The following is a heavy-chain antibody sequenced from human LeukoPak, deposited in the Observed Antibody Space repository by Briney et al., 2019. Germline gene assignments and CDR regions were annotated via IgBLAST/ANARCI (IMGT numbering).Heavy chain of an antibody. V-gene: IGHV4-34*01. J-gene: IGHJ3*02. CDR1: GGSFSGYY. CDR2: INHSGST. Sequence: NPSETLSLTCAVYGGSFSGYYWSWIRQPPGKGLEWIGEINHSGSTNYNPSLKSRVTMSVDTSKNQFSLKLSSVTAADTAVYYCAIEPHYYGSGSPRAFDIWGQGTMVTVSS. D-gene: IGHD3-10*01. CDR3: AIEPHYYGSGSPRAFDI.